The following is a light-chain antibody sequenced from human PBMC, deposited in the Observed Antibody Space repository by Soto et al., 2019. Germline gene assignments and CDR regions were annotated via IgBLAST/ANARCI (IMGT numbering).Light chain of an antibody. CDR1: QSVSSN. CDR2: GAS. V-gene: IGKV3-15*01. Sequence: EIVRSQAPPPLSVSPEERATLSCRASQSVSSNLAWYQQKPGQAPRLLIYGASTRATGIPARFSGSGSGTELTLSISSLQSEDFAVYDCQQYNNCSTLTFGGGTKVEIK. J-gene: IGKJ4*01. CDR3: QQYNNCSTLT.